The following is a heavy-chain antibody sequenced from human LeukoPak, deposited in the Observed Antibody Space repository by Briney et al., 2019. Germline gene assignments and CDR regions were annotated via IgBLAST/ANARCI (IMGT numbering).Heavy chain of an antibody. V-gene: IGHV1-8*02. Sequence: GASVKVSCKTSGYTFSNYDIYWVRQATGQGLEWMGWMNPNSGNTGYAQKFQGRVTMTRNTSISTAYMELSSLRSEDTAVYYCASSYGSGSYYSENYNWFDPWGQGTLVTVSS. CDR2: MNPNSGNT. J-gene: IGHJ5*02. CDR1: GYTFSNYD. CDR3: ASSYGSGSYYSENYNWFDP. D-gene: IGHD3-10*01.